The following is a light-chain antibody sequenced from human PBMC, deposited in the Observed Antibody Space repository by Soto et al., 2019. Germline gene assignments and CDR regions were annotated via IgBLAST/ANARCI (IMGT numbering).Light chain of an antibody. J-gene: IGLJ1*01. CDR3: SSYTSSSTLV. CDR2: DVS. CDR1: SSDVGGYNY. V-gene: IGLV2-14*01. Sequence: QSVLTQPASVSGSPGQSITISCTGTSSDVGGYNYVSWYQQYPGKAPKLIIHDVSNRPSGVSNRFSGSKSGNTASLTISGLQTEDEADYYCSSYTSSSTLVFGTGTKVTVL.